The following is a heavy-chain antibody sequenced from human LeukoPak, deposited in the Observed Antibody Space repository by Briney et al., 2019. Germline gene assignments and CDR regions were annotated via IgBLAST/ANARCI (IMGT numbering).Heavy chain of an antibody. CDR3: AKDPTSVGGRHDWLLDS. CDR2: IWYDGSNK. J-gene: IGHJ5*02. V-gene: IGHV3-33*06. D-gene: IGHD3-9*01. CDR1: GFTFSSYG. Sequence: GGSLRLSCAASGFTFSSYGMHWVRQAPGKGLEWVAVIWYDGSNKYYADSVKGRFTISRDNSKNTLYLQMNYLRAEDTAVYYCAKDPTSVGGRHDWLLDSWGQGTLVTVSS.